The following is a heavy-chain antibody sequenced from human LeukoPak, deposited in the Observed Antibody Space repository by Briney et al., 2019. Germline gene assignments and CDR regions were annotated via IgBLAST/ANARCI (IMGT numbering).Heavy chain of an antibody. CDR1: GYTFTSYY. Sequence: ASVKVSCKASGYTFTSYYMHWVRQAPGQGLEWMGIINPSGGSTSYAQKFQGRVTITTDESTSTAYMELSSLRSEDTAVYYCAGYSGYATPRSPYYFDYWGQGTLVTVSS. V-gene: IGHV1-46*01. CDR2: INPSGGST. CDR3: AGYSGYATPRSPYYFDY. D-gene: IGHD5-12*01. J-gene: IGHJ4*02.